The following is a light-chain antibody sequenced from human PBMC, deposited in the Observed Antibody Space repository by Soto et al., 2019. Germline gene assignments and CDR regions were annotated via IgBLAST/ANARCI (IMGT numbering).Light chain of an antibody. Sequence: EIVMTQYPATLSVSPGERVTLSCRASQSVSYNLAWYQQKPGQAPRLLIYGPSTRATGIPARFSGSGSGTDFTLTISSLQPEDFATYYCQKYNIAPQTFGQGTKVDI. CDR3: QKYNIAPQT. CDR2: GPS. CDR1: QSVSYN. J-gene: IGKJ1*01. V-gene: IGKV3-15*01.